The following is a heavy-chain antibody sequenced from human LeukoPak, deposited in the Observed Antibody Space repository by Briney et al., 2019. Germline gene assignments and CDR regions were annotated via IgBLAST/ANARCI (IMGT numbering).Heavy chain of an antibody. J-gene: IGHJ3*02. Sequence: SETLSLTCTVSGGSISYSHWTWIRQPPGKGLEWIGYIDYTGTTAYNTSLKSRATMSVDTSENKFTLRLTSVTAADTAFYYCERDHALGYFDIWGPGTRVTVSS. CDR1: GGSISYSH. CDR2: IDYTGTT. V-gene: IGHV4-59*01. D-gene: IGHD5-12*01. CDR3: ERDHALGYFDI.